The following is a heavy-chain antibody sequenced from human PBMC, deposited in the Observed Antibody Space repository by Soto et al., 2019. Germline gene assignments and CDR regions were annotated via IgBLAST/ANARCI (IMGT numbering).Heavy chain of an antibody. D-gene: IGHD2-15*01. J-gene: IGHJ6*02. CDR3: AREESGGGWGGGYYYGMAV. Sequence: QVQLVQSGAEVKKPGASVKVSCEASGYTFSNYAMHSVRQAPGQRLEWMGWINAGNGNTKYSQNFQGRVTITRDTSASTAYMELGSLRFEDTAVYYCAREESGGGWGGGYYYGMAVWGQGTTVTVSS. V-gene: IGHV1-3*01. CDR2: INAGNGNT. CDR1: GYTFSNYA.